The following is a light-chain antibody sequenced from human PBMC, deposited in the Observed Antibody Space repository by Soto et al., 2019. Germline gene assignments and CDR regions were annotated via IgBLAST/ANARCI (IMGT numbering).Light chain of an antibody. CDR2: DAS. CDR1: QSVSSY. CDR3: QQRSNWIT. Sequence: EIVLTQSPATLSLSPGARATLSCRASQSVSSYLAWYQQKPGQAPRLLIYDASNRATGIPARFSGSGPGTDFTLTISSLEPEDFAVYYCQQRSNWITFGQGTRLEIK. V-gene: IGKV3-11*01. J-gene: IGKJ5*01.